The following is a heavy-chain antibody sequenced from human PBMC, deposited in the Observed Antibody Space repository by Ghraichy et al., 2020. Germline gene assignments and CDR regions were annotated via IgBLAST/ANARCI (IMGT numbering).Heavy chain of an antibody. CDR2: INQDGTEI. Sequence: GESLNISCAASGFTFRTCWMTWVRQAPGKGLEWVANINQDGTEIHYVDSVKGRFTISTDSARNSLYLQMNSLSAKDTAVYYCAKDGGVGRRYFQHWGQGTLVTVSS. D-gene: IGHD2-8*02. CDR3: AKDGGVGRRYFQH. J-gene: IGHJ1*01. CDR1: GFTFRTCW. V-gene: IGHV3-7*03.